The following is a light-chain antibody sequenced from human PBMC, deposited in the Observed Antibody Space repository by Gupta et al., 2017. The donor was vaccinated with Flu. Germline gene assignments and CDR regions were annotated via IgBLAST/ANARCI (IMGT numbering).Light chain of an antibody. CDR1: SSDIGNYNY. CDR3: SSYAGSNNLVV. J-gene: IGLJ2*01. Sequence: QSALTQPPSASGSPGQSVTISCTGTSSDIGNYNYVSWYQQHPGKAPKLMSYEVSERPSGVPDRFSGSKSGNTASLTVSGLQAEDEADYYCSSYAGSNNLVVFGGGTKLTVL. V-gene: IGLV2-8*01. CDR2: EVS.